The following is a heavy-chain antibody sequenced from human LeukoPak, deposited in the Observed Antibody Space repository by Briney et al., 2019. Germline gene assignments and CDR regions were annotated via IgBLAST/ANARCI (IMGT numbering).Heavy chain of an antibody. Sequence: SETLSLTCTVSGGSISSYYWSWIRQPPGKGLEWIGYIYYSGSTNYNPSLKSRVTISVDTSKNQFSLKLSSVTAADTAVYYCARGGGWTRFDPWGQGTLVTVSS. D-gene: IGHD6-19*01. CDR1: GGSISSYY. CDR2: IYYSGST. J-gene: IGHJ5*02. V-gene: IGHV4-59*01. CDR3: ARGGGWTRFDP.